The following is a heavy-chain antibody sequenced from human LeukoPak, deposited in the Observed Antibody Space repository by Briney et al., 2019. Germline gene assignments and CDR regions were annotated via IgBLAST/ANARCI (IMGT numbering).Heavy chain of an antibody. V-gene: IGHV3-7*01. CDR1: GFTFSSYW. D-gene: IGHD3-3*01. CDR2: IKQDGSEK. Sequence: PGGSLRLSCAASGFTFSSYWMSWVRQAPGKGLEWVANIKQDGSEKYYVDSVKGRFTISRDNAKNSLYLQMNSLRAEDTAVYYCAREIKPYDFWSGYYSNWFDPWGQGTLVTVSS. CDR3: AREIKPYDFWSGYYSNWFDP. J-gene: IGHJ5*02.